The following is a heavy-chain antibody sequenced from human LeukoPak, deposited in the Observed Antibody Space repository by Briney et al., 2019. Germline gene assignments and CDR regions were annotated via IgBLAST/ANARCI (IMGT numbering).Heavy chain of an antibody. CDR1: GYTFTSYD. V-gene: IGHV1-8*03. CDR2: MNPNSGNT. J-gene: IGHJ6*04. D-gene: IGHD3-10*01. CDR3: ARGNRRGSGSYYRVDV. Sequence: ASVKVSCKASGYTFTSYDINWVRQATGQGLEWMGWMNPNSGNTGYAQKFQGRVTITRNTSISTAYMELSSLRSEDTAVYYCARGNRRGSGSYYRVDVWGKGTTVTVSS.